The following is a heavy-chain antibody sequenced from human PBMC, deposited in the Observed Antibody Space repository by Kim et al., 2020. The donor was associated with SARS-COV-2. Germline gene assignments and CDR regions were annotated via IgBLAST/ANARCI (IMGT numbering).Heavy chain of an antibody. Sequence: SVKVSCKASGGTFSSYAISWVRQAPGQGLEWMGGIIPIFGTANYAQKFQGRVTITADESTSTAYMELSSLRSEDTAVYYCARVRPGGTIFGPIHNWFDPWGQGTLVTVSS. D-gene: IGHD3-3*01. J-gene: IGHJ5*02. CDR2: IIPIFGTA. CDR3: ARVRPGGTIFGPIHNWFDP. CDR1: GGTFSSYA. V-gene: IGHV1-69*13.